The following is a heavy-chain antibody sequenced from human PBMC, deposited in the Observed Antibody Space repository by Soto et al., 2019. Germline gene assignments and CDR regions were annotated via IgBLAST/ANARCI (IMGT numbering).Heavy chain of an antibody. D-gene: IGHD3-22*01. CDR3: TTDSYSTMILVPFHY. V-gene: IGHV3-15*07. CDR1: GFTLSNAW. Sequence: GGSLRLSCAASGFTLSNAWINWVRQAPGKGLEWVGRIKRKTDGGTTDFAAPVKGRFAISRDDSKNMVYLQMNSLKTEDTGIYDPTTDSYSTMILVPFHYCSDGTLVTVSS. J-gene: IGHJ4*01. CDR2: IKRKTDGGTT.